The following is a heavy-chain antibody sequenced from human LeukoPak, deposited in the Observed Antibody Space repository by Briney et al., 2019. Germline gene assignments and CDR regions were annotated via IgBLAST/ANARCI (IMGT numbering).Heavy chain of an antibody. J-gene: IGHJ3*02. D-gene: IGHD1-26*01. CDR2: IYYSGST. CDR3: ARLMWSSSDAFDI. V-gene: IGHV4-59*08. Sequence: PGGSPRLSCAASGFTFSSYWMSWGSQAPGKGMGWIGYIYYSGSTNYNPSLKSRVTISVDTSKNQFSLKLSSVTAADTAVYYCARLMWSSSDAFDIWGQGTMVTVSS. CDR1: GFTFSSYW.